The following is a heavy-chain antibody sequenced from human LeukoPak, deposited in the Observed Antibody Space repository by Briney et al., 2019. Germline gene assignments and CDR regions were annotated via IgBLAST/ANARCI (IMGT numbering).Heavy chain of an antibody. CDR1: LVYCCTCS. CDR3: ASCITMVQGVIPYYYYMDV. CDR2: IISRGSYI. Sequence: PGGAPRLFSAASLVYCCTCSMNCGGRALRGRGEGGSCIISRGSYIYYADSVKGRFTISRDNAKNSLYLQMNSLTAEDTAVYCCASCITMVQGVIPYYYYMDVWGKGTTVTVSS. D-gene: IGHD3-10*01. V-gene: IGHV3-21*01. J-gene: IGHJ6*03.